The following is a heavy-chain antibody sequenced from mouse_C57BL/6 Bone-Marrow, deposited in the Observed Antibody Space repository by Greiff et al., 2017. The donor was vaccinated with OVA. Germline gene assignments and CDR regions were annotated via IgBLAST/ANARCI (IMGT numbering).Heavy chain of an antibody. V-gene: IGHV1-5*01. J-gene: IGHJ4*01. CDR3: TKGYYGSSPYYYAMDY. CDR1: GYTFTSYW. Sequence: EVKLQESGTVLARPGASVKMSCKTSGYTFTSYWMHWVKQRPGQGLEWIGAIYPGNSDTSYNQKFKGKAKLTAVTSASTAYMELSSLTNEDSAVYYCTKGYYGSSPYYYAMDYWGQGTSVTVSS. CDR2: IYPGNSDT. D-gene: IGHD1-1*01.